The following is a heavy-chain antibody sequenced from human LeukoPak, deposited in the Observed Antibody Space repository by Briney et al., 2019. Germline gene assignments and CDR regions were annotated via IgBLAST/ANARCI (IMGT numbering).Heavy chain of an antibody. D-gene: IGHD4-17*01. J-gene: IGHJ4*02. V-gene: IGHV3-7*03. Sequence: GGSLRLSCAASGFTFSRHWMNWVRQAPGKGLEWVANIKQGGGERNYVDSVKGLFTVSRDDAMNSLYLQMNSLRAEDTAIYYCARGPNYGARTDYLDYWGLGTLVTVSS. CDR2: IKQGGGER. CDR1: GFTFSRHW. CDR3: ARGPNYGARTDYLDY.